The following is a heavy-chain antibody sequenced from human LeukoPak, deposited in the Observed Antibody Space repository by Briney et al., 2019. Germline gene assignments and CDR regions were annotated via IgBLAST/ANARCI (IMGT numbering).Heavy chain of an antibody. D-gene: IGHD3-3*01. V-gene: IGHV1-69*02. Sequence: GASVKVSCKASGYTFTGYYMHWVRQAPGQGLEWMGRIIPILGIANYAQKFQGRVAITADKSTSTAYMELSSLRSEDTAVYYCASSGYDFWSGYLNWFDPWGQGTLVTVSS. CDR2: IIPILGIA. J-gene: IGHJ5*02. CDR3: ASSGYDFWSGYLNWFDP. CDR1: GYTFTGYY.